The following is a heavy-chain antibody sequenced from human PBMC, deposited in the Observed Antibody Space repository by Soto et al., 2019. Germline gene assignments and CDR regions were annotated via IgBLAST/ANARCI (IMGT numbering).Heavy chain of an antibody. CDR1: GFTFSSYG. D-gene: IGHD2-15*01. Sequence: GGSLRLSCAASGFTFSSYGMNWVRQAPGKGLEWVSYISSSSSTIYYADSVKGRFTISRDNAKNSLYLQMNSLRDEDTAVYYCAREPSEYCSGGSCYGFDYWGQGTLVTVSS. V-gene: IGHV3-48*02. J-gene: IGHJ4*02. CDR2: ISSSSSTI. CDR3: AREPSEYCSGGSCYGFDY.